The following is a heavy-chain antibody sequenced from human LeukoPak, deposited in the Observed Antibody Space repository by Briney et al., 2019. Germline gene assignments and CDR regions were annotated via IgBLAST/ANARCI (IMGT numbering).Heavy chain of an antibody. Sequence: SETLSLTCTVSGGSISSYYRSWIRQPPGKGLEWIGYIYYSGSTNYNPSLKSRVTISVDTSKNQFSLKLSSVTAADTAVYYCARRASSAQGLWYFDLWGRGTLVTVSS. J-gene: IGHJ2*01. CDR1: GGSISSYY. V-gene: IGHV4-59*08. CDR3: ARRASSAQGLWYFDL. D-gene: IGHD3-22*01. CDR2: IYYSGST.